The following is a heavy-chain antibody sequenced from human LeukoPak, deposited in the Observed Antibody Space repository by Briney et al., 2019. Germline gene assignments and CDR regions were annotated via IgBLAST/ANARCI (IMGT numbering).Heavy chain of an antibody. CDR1: GGSITTSSYY. V-gene: IGHV4-39*07. J-gene: IGHJ5*02. CDR2: IYYSGIT. D-gene: IGHD2-2*01. CDR3: ARTEAFCSDTSCSNWFDP. Sequence: SETLSLTCTVSGGSITTSSYYWGWIRQPPGKGLEWIGIIYYSGITYSNPSLNSRDTISVDTSKNQFSLKLSSVTAADTAVYYCARTEAFCSDTSCSNWFDPWGQGTLVTVSS.